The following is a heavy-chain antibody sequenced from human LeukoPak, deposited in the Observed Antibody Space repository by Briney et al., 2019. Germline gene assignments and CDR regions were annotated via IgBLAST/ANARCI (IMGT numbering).Heavy chain of an antibody. CDR3: ARVADRFGYNYGIDEYFDY. Sequence: SETLSLTCTVSGGSIGTYYWTWIRQPAGKGMEWIGHIDASGSTTYNPSLNSRITMTVDTSRNQFSLNLNSLTVADTAVYFCARVADRFGYNYGIDEYFDYWGQGALVTVSS. CDR1: GGSIGTYY. CDR2: IDASGST. D-gene: IGHD5-18*01. J-gene: IGHJ4*02. V-gene: IGHV4-4*07.